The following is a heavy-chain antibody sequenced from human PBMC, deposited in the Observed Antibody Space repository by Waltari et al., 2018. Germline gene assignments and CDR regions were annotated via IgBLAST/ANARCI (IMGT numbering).Heavy chain of an antibody. CDR2: VDPNSGNT. D-gene: IGHD6-19*01. CDR3: ARVSSAPYRSAWHFDY. V-gene: IGHV1-8*01. CDR1: GYTFTSYD. Sequence: QVQLVQSGAEVKKPGASVKVSCKASGYTFTSYDINWVRQATGQGLEWMGWVDPNSGNTGYEQRFQGRVTITRQTSISTAYMEVNSLTSEDTAVYYCARVSSAPYRSAWHFDYWGQGTLVTVSS. J-gene: IGHJ4*02.